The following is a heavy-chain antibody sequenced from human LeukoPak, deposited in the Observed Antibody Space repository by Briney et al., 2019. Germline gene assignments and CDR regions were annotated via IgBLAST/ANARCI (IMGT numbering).Heavy chain of an antibody. Sequence: GASVKVSCKASGYTFTGSYLHWVRQAPGQGLEWMGGIIPIFGTANYAQKFQGRVTITADKSTSTAYMELSSLRSEDTAVYYCASAPGGGVTYYYDSSGFDYWGQGTLVTVSS. CDR3: ASAPGGGVTYYYDSSGFDY. D-gene: IGHD3-22*01. CDR2: IIPIFGTA. V-gene: IGHV1-69*06. J-gene: IGHJ4*02. CDR1: GYTFTGSY.